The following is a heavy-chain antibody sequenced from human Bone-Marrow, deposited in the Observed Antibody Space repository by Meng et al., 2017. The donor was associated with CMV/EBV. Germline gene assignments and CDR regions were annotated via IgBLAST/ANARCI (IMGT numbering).Heavy chain of an antibody. V-gene: IGHV6-1*01. D-gene: IGHD1-1*01. CDR3: ARGPSGFWNANYWYFDR. CDR1: GDSVSSNSAA. CDR2: TYYRSKWYN. Sequence: SETLSLTCAISGDSVSSNSAAWNWIRQSPSRGLEWLGRTYYRSKWYNDYAVSVKSRITINPDTSKNQFSLQLNSVTPEDTAVYYCARGPSGFWNANYWYFDRWGRGTLVTVSS. J-gene: IGHJ2*01.